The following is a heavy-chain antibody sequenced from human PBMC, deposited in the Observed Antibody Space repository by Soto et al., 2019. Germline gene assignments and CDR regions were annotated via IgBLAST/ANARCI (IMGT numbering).Heavy chain of an antibody. V-gene: IGHV3-30*03. CDR3: ARERTRYYYDSSNWFDP. D-gene: IGHD3-22*01. CDR2: ISYDGSNK. Sequence: GGSLRLSCAASGFTFSSYGMHWVRQAPGKGLEWVAVISYDGSNKYYADSVKGRFTISRDNSKNTLYLQMNSLRAEDTAVYYCARERTRYYYDSSNWFDPWGQGTLVTVSS. J-gene: IGHJ5*02. CDR1: GFTFSSYG.